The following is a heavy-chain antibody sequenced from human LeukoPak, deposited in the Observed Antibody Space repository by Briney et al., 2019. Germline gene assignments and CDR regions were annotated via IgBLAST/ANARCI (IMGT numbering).Heavy chain of an antibody. D-gene: IGHD6-19*01. Sequence: SETLSLTCTVSGGSINSSNYYWGWIRQPPGKGLEWIGSIYYSGSTYYNPSLKSRVSISVDTSKDQFSLKLSSVTAADTAVYYCARHRDSSGWYDFDYWGQGTLVTVSA. CDR3: ARHRDSSGWYDFDY. V-gene: IGHV4-39*01. CDR1: GGSINSSNYY. J-gene: IGHJ4*02. CDR2: IYYSGST.